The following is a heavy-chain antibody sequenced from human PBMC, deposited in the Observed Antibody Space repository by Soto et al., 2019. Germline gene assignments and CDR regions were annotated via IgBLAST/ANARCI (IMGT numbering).Heavy chain of an antibody. J-gene: IGHJ3*01. D-gene: IGHD3-16*01. V-gene: IGHV3-33*05. CDR3: VRDDEGGTNAFDV. Sequence: QVQLVESGGGVVQPGQSLTLSCAASGFTFRNYGMHWVRQPPGKGLAWVALISRDGSRQFYRDSVRGRWSISRDNNRNTLHLHMDGLGAADAAVYYCVRDDEGGTNAFDVWGLGTMVTVSS. CDR2: ISRDGSRQ. CDR1: GFTFRNYG.